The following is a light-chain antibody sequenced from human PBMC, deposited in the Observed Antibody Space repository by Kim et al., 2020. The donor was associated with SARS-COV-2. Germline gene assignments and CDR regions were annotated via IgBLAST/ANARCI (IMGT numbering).Light chain of an antibody. CDR1: QSISNK. V-gene: IGKV1-5*03. J-gene: IGKJ2*01. Sequence: DIQMTQSPSTLSASVGDRITITCRASQSISNKLAWYQQKPGKAPKFLIYQASNLESGVPSRFSGSGSGTEFTLTMSSLQPDEFATYYCQQYNSFPYTFGQGTKLEI. CDR2: QAS. CDR3: QQYNSFPYT.